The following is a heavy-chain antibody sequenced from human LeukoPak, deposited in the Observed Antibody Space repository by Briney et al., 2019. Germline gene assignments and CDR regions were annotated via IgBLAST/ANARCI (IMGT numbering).Heavy chain of an antibody. Sequence: SVTVSCKASGGTFSSYAISWVRQAPGQGLEWMGGIIPIFGTANYAQKFQGRVTITADESTSTAYMELSSLRSEDTAVYYCARPSGWFGELLVYYYYGMAVWGQGTTVTVSS. D-gene: IGHD3-10*01. J-gene: IGHJ6*02. CDR1: GGTFSSYA. V-gene: IGHV1-69*13. CDR2: IIPIFGTA. CDR3: ARPSGWFGELLVYYYYGMAV.